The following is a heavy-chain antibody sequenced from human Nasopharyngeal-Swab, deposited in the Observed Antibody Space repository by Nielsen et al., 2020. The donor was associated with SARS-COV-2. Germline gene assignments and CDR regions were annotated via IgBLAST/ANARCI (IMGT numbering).Heavy chain of an antibody. CDR1: GFTFSSYS. D-gene: IGHD6-13*01. Sequence: GGSLRLSCAASGFTFSSYSMNWVRQAPGKGLEWVSYISSSSTIYYADSVKGRFTISRDNAKNSLYLQMSSLRDEDTAVYYCARDPQYSSSWSYYYYYGMDVWGQGTTVTVSS. V-gene: IGHV3-48*02. CDR3: ARDPQYSSSWSYYYYYGMDV. CDR2: ISSSSTI. J-gene: IGHJ6*02.